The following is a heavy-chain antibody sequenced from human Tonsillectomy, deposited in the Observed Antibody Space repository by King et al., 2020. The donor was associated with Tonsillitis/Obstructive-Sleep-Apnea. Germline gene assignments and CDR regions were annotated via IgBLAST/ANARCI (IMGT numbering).Heavy chain of an antibody. V-gene: IGHV3-23*04. CDR2: ISGSGGST. Sequence: VQLVESGGGLVQPGGSLRLSCAASGFTFSSYAMSWVRQAPGKGLEWVSAISGSGGSTYYADSVKGRFTISRDNSKNTLYLQMNSLRAEDTAVYYCAKERRRLRITMIVVARGARDAFDIWGQGTMVTVSS. CDR3: AKERRRLRITMIVVARGARDAFDI. CDR1: GFTFSSYA. D-gene: IGHD3-22*01. J-gene: IGHJ3*02.